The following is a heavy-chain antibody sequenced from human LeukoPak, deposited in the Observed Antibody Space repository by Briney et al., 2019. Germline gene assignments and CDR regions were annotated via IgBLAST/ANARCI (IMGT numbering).Heavy chain of an antibody. CDR1: GGSISSSSYY. V-gene: IGHV4-39*01. J-gene: IGHJ4*02. CDR2: IYYSGSS. Sequence: PSETLSLTCTVSGGSISSSSYYWGWIRQPPGQGLEWIGTIYYSGSSSYNTSLKSRVTISVDTSKNQFSLKLSSVTAADTAVYYCARRGGTVTSPFDYWGQGTLLTVSS. CDR3: ARRGGTVTSPFDY. D-gene: IGHD4-17*01.